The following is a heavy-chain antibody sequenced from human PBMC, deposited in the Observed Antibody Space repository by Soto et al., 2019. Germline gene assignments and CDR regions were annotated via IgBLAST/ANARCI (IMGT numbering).Heavy chain of an antibody. CDR3: AKDPGVRGVIFPNWFDP. CDR1: GFTFSSYA. D-gene: IGHD3-10*01. Sequence: EVQLLESGGGLVQPGGSLRLSCAASGFTFSSYAMSWVRQAPGKGLEWVSAISGSGGSTYYADSVKGRFTISRDNSKNTLYLQMNSLRAEDTAVYYCAKDPGVRGVIFPNWFDPWGQGTLVTVSS. CDR2: ISGSGGST. V-gene: IGHV3-23*01. J-gene: IGHJ5*02.